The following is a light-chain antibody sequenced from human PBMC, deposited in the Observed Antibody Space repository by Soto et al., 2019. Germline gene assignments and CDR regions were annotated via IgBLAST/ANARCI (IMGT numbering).Light chain of an antibody. V-gene: IGKV3-15*01. J-gene: IGKJ1*01. Sequence: EIVMTQSPATLSVSPGERATLSCRASQSVSSNLAWYQQKPGQAPRLLIFGASTRATGIPARFIGSGSGTEFTLTFSSLQSEDFAVYYCQQYNNWPQTFGQGTKVEIK. CDR1: QSVSSN. CDR2: GAS. CDR3: QQYNNWPQT.